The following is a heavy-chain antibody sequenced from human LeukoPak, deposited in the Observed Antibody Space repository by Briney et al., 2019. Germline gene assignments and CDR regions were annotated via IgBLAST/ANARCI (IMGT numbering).Heavy chain of an antibody. D-gene: IGHD3-10*01. CDR1: VGSISSSSYY. V-gene: IGHV4-39*07. J-gene: IGHJ6*03. Sequence: SETLSLTCTVSVGSISSSSYYWGWIRQPPGKGLEWIGSIYFTGSTYYTPSLKSRVTISEDSSKSQFSLKLSSVTAADTAVYYCVSSLVGGGGCPFCYMDVWGKGTTVTVSS. CDR2: IYFTGST. CDR3: VSSLVGGGGCPFCYMDV.